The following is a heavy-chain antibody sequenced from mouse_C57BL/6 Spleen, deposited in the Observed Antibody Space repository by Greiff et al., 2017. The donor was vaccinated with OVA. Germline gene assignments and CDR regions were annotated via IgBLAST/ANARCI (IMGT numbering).Heavy chain of an antibody. CDR2: IYPGSGST. D-gene: IGHD1-1*01. V-gene: IGHV1-55*01. Sequence: QVQLQQPGAELVKPGASVKMSCKASGYTFTSYWITWVKQRPGQGLEWIGDIYPGSGSTNYNEKFKSKATLTVDTSSSTAYMQLSSLTSEDSAVYYCARMDGSSYRYYAMDYWGQGTSVTVSS. CDR3: ARMDGSSYRYYAMDY. CDR1: GYTFTSYW. J-gene: IGHJ4*01.